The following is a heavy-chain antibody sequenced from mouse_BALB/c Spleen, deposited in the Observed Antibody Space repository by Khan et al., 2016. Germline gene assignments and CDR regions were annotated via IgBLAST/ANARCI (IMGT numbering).Heavy chain of an antibody. CDR3: ARYDVNYDYFDF. CDR1: GFNIKDYY. J-gene: IGHJ2*01. V-gene: IGHV14-1*02. CDR2: IDPENGNT. D-gene: IGHD2-3*01. Sequence: VQLKQSGAELVRPGALVKLSCKASGFNIKDYYIHWVKQRPEQGLEWIGWIDPENGNTIYDPKFKDKANITAEPSYNTAYLQLSSLTSEDTAVYYCARYDVNYDYFDFWGQGPTLTVSS.